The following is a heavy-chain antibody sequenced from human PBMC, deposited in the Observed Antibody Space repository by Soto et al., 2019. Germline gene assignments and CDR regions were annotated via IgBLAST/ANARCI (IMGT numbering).Heavy chain of an antibody. D-gene: IGHD5-12*01. Sequence: EVQLVESGGGLVQPGGSLRLSCAASGLIFSDYHMDWVRQAPGKGLEWVGRIRRKANSYTTESAASVKGRFTISRDDTKNSMYLQMNSRKSKDTAVYYCAMLGGLSRGSSVMDVWGQGPTVTVSS. J-gene: IGHJ6*02. CDR1: GLIFSDYH. V-gene: IGHV3-72*01. CDR2: IRRKANSYTT. CDR3: AMLGGLSRGSSVMDV.